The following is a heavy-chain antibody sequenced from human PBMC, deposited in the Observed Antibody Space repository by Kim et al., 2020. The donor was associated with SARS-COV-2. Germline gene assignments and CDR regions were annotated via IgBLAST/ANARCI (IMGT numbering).Heavy chain of an antibody. CDR3: ARIQYYGSGSPYYFDY. J-gene: IGHJ4*02. Sequence: IQGQVTISADKSISTAYLQWSSLKASDTAMYYCARIQYYGSGSPYYFDYWGQGTLVTVSS. D-gene: IGHD3-10*01. V-gene: IGHV5-51*01.